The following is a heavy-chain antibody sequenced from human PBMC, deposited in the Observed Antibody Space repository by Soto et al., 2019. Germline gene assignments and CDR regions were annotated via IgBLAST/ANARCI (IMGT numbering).Heavy chain of an antibody. V-gene: IGHV3-23*01. CDR1: GFTFSSYA. J-gene: IGHJ4*02. CDR3: AKPWNYVSQTTENYFDY. D-gene: IGHD1-7*01. Sequence: GGSLRLSCAASGFTFSSYAMSWVRQAPGKGLEWVSAISGSGGSTYYADSVKGRFTISRDNSKNTLYLQMNSLRAEDTAVYYCAKPWNYVSQTTENYFDYWGQGTLVTVSS. CDR2: ISGSGGST.